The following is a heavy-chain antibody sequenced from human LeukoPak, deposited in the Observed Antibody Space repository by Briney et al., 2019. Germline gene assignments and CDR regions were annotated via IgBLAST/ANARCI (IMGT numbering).Heavy chain of an antibody. D-gene: IGHD2-15*01. CDR3: ARDERCSGGSCYSFDY. CDR2: ISSSSSTI. Sequence: GGSLRLSCAASGFTFSSYSMNWVRQAPGKGLEWVSYISSSSSTIYYADSVKGRLTISRDNAKNSLYLQMNSLRAEDTAVYYCARDERCSGGSCYSFDYWGQGTLVTVSS. J-gene: IGHJ4*02. CDR1: GFTFSSYS. V-gene: IGHV3-48*01.